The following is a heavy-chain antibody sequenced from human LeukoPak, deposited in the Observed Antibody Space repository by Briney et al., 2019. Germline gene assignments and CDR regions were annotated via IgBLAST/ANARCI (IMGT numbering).Heavy chain of an antibody. CDR3: ARAYYDFWSGYYTALYYYYYMDV. Sequence: ASVKVSCKASGYTFTGYYMHWVRQAPGQGLEWMGWINPNSGGTNYAQKFQGRVTMTRDTSISTAYVELSRLRSDDTAVYYCARAYYDFWSGYYTALYYYYYMDVWGKGTTVTVSS. J-gene: IGHJ6*03. D-gene: IGHD3-3*01. CDR1: GYTFTGYY. V-gene: IGHV1-2*02. CDR2: INPNSGGT.